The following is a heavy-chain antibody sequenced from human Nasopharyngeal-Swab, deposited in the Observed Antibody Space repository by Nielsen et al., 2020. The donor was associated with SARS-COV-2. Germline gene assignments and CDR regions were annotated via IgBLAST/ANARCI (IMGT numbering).Heavy chain of an antibody. V-gene: IGHV3-33*01. CDR1: GFTFSSYG. CDR3: ARNVYYYDARTLDY. CDR2: IWYDGSNK. Sequence: GESLRLSCAASGFTFSSYGMHWVRQAPGKGLEWVAVIWYDGSNKYYADSVKGRFTISRDNSKNTLYLQMNSLRAEDTAVYYCARNVYYYDARTLDYWGQGTLVTVSS. J-gene: IGHJ4*02. D-gene: IGHD3-22*01.